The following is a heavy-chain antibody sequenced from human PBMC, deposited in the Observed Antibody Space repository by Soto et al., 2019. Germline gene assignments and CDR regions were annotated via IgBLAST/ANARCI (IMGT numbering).Heavy chain of an antibody. Sequence: ASVKVSCKASGYTFTSYGISWVRQAPGQGLEWMGWISAYNGNTNYAQKLQGRVTMTTDTSTSTTYMELRSLRSDDTAVYYCVRDHHDILTGYYPRDAFDFWGQGTRVTVSS. D-gene: IGHD3-9*01. V-gene: IGHV1-18*01. CDR2: ISAYNGNT. J-gene: IGHJ3*01. CDR3: VRDHHDILTGYYPRDAFDF. CDR1: GYTFTSYG.